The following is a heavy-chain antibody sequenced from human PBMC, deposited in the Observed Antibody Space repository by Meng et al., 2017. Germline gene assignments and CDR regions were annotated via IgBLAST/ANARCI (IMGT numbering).Heavy chain of an antibody. CDR3: ARVVYSSGWSFDY. CDR1: GFTFSSYG. J-gene: IGHJ4*02. V-gene: IGHV3-33*01. D-gene: IGHD6-19*01. CDR2: IWYDGSNK. Sequence: VGSGGVVVQPGGSLRLLCAASGFTFSSYGMPWVRQAPGKGLEWVAVIWYDGSNKYYADSVKGRFTISRDNSKNTLYLQMNSLRAEDTAVYYCARVVYSSGWSFDYWGQGTLVTVSS.